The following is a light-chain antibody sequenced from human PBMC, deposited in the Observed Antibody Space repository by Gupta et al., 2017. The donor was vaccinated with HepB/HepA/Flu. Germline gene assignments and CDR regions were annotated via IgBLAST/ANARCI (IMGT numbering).Light chain of an antibody. Sequence: DIVMTQSPASLAVSLGERATINCKPSQSVLYSSNNKNYLAWYQQKPGQPPKLLIYWASTRESGVPDRFSGSGSGTDFTLTISSLQAEDVAVYYCQQYYSTPPITFGQGTRLEIK. V-gene: IGKV4-1*01. CDR1: QSVLYSSNNKNY. CDR3: QQYYSTPPIT. CDR2: WAS. J-gene: IGKJ5*01.